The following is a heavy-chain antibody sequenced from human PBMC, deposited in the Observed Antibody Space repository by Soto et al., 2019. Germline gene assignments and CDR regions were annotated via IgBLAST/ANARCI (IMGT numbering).Heavy chain of an antibody. CDR3: VRARSTDSRPDY. J-gene: IGHJ4*02. CDR1: GFTFSLYS. D-gene: IGHD3-22*01. Sequence: GGSLRLSCAASGFTFSLYSMIWVGQAPGKGLEWVASITSSSSYIYYEDSLEGRFTISRDNAKNSLFLQLDSLRAEDTAVYFCVRARSTDSRPDYWGQGTLVTVSS. CDR2: ITSSSSYI. V-gene: IGHV3-21*01.